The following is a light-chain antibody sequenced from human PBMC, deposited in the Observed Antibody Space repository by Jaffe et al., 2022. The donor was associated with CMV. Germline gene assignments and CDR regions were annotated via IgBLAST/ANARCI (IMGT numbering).Light chain of an antibody. CDR2: EVT. CDR1: SSDVGIYDR. J-gene: IGLJ3*02. V-gene: IGLV2-18*02. CDR3: SSYTTSNTWV. Sequence: QSALTQPPSVSGSPGQSVTISCTGTSSDVGIYDRVSWYQQPPGTAPKLVIYEVTTRPSGVPDRFSGSKSGNTASLTISGLQAEDEADYYCSSYTTSNTWVFGGGTKLTVL.